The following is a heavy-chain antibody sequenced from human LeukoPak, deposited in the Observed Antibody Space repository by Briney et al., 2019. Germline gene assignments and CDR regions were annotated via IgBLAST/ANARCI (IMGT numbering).Heavy chain of an antibody. J-gene: IGHJ4*02. CDR3: ATRIPNSGSYSH. D-gene: IGHD1-26*01. CDR2: INPSGGGT. Sequence: ASVKVSCKASGYTFTSYYMHWVRQAPGQGLEWMGIINPSGGGTSYAQKFQGRVTMTRDTSTSTVYMELSSLRSEDTAVYYCATRIPNSGSYSHWGQGTLVTVSS. CDR1: GYTFTSYY. V-gene: IGHV1-46*03.